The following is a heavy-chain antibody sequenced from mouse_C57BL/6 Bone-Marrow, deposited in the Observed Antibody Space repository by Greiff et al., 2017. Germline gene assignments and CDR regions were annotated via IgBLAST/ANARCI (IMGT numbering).Heavy chain of an antibody. V-gene: IGHV1-74*01. CDR1: GYTFTSYW. CDR2: IHPSDSDT. Sequence: QVQLQQPGAELVKPGASVKVSYKASGYTFTSYWMHWVKQRPGQGLEWIGRIHPSDSDTNYNQKFKGKATLTVDKSSSTAYMQLSSLTSEDSAVYYCAQLITTVVADYWGQGTTLTVSS. D-gene: IGHD1-1*01. J-gene: IGHJ2*01. CDR3: AQLITTVVADY.